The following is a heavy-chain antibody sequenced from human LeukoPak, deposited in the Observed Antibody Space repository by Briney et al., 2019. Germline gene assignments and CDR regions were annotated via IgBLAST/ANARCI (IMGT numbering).Heavy chain of an antibody. CDR3: ARVAIDCSGGSCYILDY. D-gene: IGHD2-15*01. CDR1: GYTFTSYG. CDR2: ISAYNGNT. V-gene: IGHV1-18*01. J-gene: IGHJ4*02. Sequence: ASVKVSCKASGYTFTSYGISWVRQAPGQGLEWMGWISAYNGNTNYAQKLQGRVTMTTDTSTSTAYMELRSLRSDDTAVYYCARVAIDCSGGSCYILDYWGQGTLVTVSS.